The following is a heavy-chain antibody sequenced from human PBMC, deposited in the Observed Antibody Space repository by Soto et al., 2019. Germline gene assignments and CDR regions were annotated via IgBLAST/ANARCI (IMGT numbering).Heavy chain of an antibody. CDR3: ASPIGYNQYFDY. V-gene: IGHV5-51*01. J-gene: IGHJ4*02. CDR1: GYSFTNNW. Sequence: PGESLKISCKGSGYSFTNNWIGWVRQMPGKGLEWMGIIYPGDSDTRYSPSFQGQVTISADRSISTAYLQWSSLKDSDTAMYYCASPIGYNQYFDYWGQGTLGTVSS. D-gene: IGHD6-25*01. CDR2: IYPGDSDT.